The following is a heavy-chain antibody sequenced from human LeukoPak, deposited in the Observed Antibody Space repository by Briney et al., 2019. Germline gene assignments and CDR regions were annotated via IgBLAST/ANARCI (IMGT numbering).Heavy chain of an antibody. V-gene: IGHV1-18*01. J-gene: IGHJ4*02. CDR2: ISAYNGNT. CDR3: AKGSRAVVVPKYDY. Sequence: VSVKVSCKASGYTFTSYGISWVRQAPGQGLEWMGWISAYNGNTNYAQKLQGRVTMTTDTSTSTAYMELRSLRSDDTAVYYCAKGSRAVVVPKYDYWGQGTLVTVSS. CDR1: GYTFTSYG. D-gene: IGHD2-2*01.